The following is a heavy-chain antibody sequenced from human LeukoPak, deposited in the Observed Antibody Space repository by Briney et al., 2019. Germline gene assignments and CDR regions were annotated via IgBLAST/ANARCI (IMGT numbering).Heavy chain of an antibody. CDR2: IKQDGSEK. Sequence: TGGSLRLSCAASGFTFSSYWMSWVRQAPGKGLEWVANIKQDGSEKYYVDSVKGRFTISRDNAKNSLYLQMNSLRAEDTAVYYCARDHGAAVLPRMDVWGQGTTVTVSS. CDR3: ARDHGAAVLPRMDV. D-gene: IGHD2/OR15-2a*01. V-gene: IGHV3-7*05. CDR1: GFTFSSYW. J-gene: IGHJ6*02.